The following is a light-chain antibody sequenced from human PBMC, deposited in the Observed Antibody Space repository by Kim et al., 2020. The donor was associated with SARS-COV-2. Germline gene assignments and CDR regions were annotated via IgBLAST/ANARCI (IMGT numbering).Light chain of an antibody. CDR3: QVWDSSTAHYV. J-gene: IGLJ1*01. CDR1: NIGSKN. Sequence: ALGQTARITCGGNNIGSKNVHWYQQKPGQAPVLVIYGDSNRPSGIPERFSGSNSGNTATLTISRAQAGDEADYYCQVWDSSTAHYVFGTGTQLTVL. V-gene: IGLV3-9*01. CDR2: GDS.